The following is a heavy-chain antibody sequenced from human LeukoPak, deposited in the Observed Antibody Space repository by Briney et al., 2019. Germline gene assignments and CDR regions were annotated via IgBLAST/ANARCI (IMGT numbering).Heavy chain of an antibody. CDR1: GFTFSSYD. CDR3: AKRGGTESFYYYYYMDV. V-gene: IGHV3-23*01. D-gene: IGHD2-15*01. Sequence: GGSLRLSCAASGFTFSSYDMTWVRQTPGKGLQWVALISRSGGTTYYADSVKGRFTISRDNSENTLYLQMTSLRAEDTAEYYCAKRGGTESFYYYYYMDVWGKGTTVTVSS. J-gene: IGHJ6*03. CDR2: ISRSGGTT.